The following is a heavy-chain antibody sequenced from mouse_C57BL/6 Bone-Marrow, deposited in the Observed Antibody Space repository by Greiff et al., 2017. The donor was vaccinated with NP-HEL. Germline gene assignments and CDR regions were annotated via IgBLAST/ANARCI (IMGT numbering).Heavy chain of an antibody. Sequence: EVNVVESGEGLVKPGGSLKLSCAASGFTFSSYAMSWVRQTPEKRLEWVAYISSGGDYIYYADTVKGRFTISRDNARNTLYLQRSSLKSEDTAMYYCTRDYYGSSLAWFAYWGQGTLVTVSA. CDR3: TRDYYGSSLAWFAY. D-gene: IGHD1-1*01. J-gene: IGHJ3*01. CDR2: ISSGGDYI. V-gene: IGHV5-9-1*02. CDR1: GFTFSSYA.